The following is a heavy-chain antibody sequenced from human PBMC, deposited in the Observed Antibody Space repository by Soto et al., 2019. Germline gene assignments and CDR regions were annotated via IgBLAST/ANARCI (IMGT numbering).Heavy chain of an antibody. D-gene: IGHD2-2*02. V-gene: IGHV3-23*01. CDR2: ISGSGGST. CDR1: GFTFSSYA. CDR3: AKDRTARYCSSTSCYTGIGGMDV. J-gene: IGHJ6*02. Sequence: PGGSLRLSCAASGFTFSSYAMSWVRQAPGKGLEWVSAISGSGGSTYYADSVKGRFTIPRDNSKNTLYLQMNSLRAEDTAVYYCAKDRTARYCSSTSCYTGIGGMDVWGQGTTVTVSS.